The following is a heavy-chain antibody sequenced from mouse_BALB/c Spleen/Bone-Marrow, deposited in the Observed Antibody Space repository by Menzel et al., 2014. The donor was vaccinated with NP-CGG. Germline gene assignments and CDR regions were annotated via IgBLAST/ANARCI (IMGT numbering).Heavy chain of an antibody. Sequence: VMLVESGPGLVAPSQSLSIPCTVSGFSLTTYGVHWVRQTPGKGLEWLRVIWAGGGTNYNSALMSRLSISKDNSKSQVFLKMNSLQIDDRAMYYCARDREYGYYYVMDYWGQGTSITVSS. J-gene: IGHJ4*01. CDR3: ARDREYGYYYVMDY. CDR1: GFSLTTYG. V-gene: IGHV2-9*02. CDR2: IWAGGGT. D-gene: IGHD2-2*01.